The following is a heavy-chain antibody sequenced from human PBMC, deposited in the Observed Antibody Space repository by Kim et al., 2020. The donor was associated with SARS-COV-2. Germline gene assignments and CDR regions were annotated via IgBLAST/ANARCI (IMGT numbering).Heavy chain of an antibody. D-gene: IGHD5-12*01. CDR3: ARSPDIVATISLDY. Sequence: YAQKFQGRVTITRDTSASQAYMELGSLRSEDTAVYYCARSPDIVATISLDYWGQGTLVTVSS. V-gene: IGHV1-3*01. J-gene: IGHJ4*02.